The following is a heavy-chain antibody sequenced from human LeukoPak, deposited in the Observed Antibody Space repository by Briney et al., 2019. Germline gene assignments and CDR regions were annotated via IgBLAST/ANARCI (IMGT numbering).Heavy chain of an antibody. J-gene: IGHJ5*02. CDR1: GFTFTSSS. CDR2: IGVGSSNT. D-gene: IGHD3-22*01. V-gene: IGHV1-58*02. CDR3: AAEGTYYYDDNAAKKWFDP. Sequence: SVTVSFKASGFTFTSSSMHWVRQARGQRLEWIGWIGVGSSNTDYVQKFQERLTITRDMSTSTAYMELSSLRSEDTAVYYCAAEGTYYYDDNAAKKWFDPWGQGTLVTVSS.